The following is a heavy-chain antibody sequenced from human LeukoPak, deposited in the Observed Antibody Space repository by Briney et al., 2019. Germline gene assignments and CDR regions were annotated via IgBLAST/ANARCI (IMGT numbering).Heavy chain of an antibody. CDR3: ARDRDYDFFDY. CDR2: IWYDGSNK. D-gene: IGHD3-3*01. Sequence: GGSLRLSCAASGFTFSNCGMHWVRQAPGKGLEWVAHIWYDGSNKYYADSVRGRFTISRDDSKNTLYLQMNSLRAEDTAVYYCARDRDYDFFDYWGQGTLVTVSS. J-gene: IGHJ4*02. CDR1: GFTFSNCG. V-gene: IGHV3-33*01.